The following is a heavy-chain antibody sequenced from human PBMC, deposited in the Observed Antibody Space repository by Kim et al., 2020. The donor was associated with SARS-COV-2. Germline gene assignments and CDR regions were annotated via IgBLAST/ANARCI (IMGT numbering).Heavy chain of an antibody. Sequence: GGSLRLSCAASGFTFSSYSMNWVRQAPGKGLEWVSSISSSSSYIYYADSVKGRFTISRDNAKNSLYLQMNSLRAEDTAVYYCARTYYDILTGYKNYFDYWGQGTLVTVSS. CDR2: ISSSSSYI. CDR1: GFTFSSYS. J-gene: IGHJ4*02. V-gene: IGHV3-21*01. D-gene: IGHD3-9*01. CDR3: ARTYYDILTGYKNYFDY.